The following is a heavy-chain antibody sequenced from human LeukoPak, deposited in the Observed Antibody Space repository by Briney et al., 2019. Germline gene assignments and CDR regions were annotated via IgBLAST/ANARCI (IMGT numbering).Heavy chain of an antibody. D-gene: IGHD3-3*01. CDR1: GGSISSSSYY. J-gene: IGHJ6*03. V-gene: IGHV4-39*07. CDR2: IYYSGST. Sequence: PSETLSLTCTVSGGSISSSSYYWGWIRQPPGKGLEWIGSIYYSGSTYYNPSLKSRVTISVDTSKNQFSLKLSSVTAADTAVYYCARTTFWSGRSPDYHHCYMDVWGKGTTVTVSS. CDR3: ARTTFWSGRSPDYHHCYMDV.